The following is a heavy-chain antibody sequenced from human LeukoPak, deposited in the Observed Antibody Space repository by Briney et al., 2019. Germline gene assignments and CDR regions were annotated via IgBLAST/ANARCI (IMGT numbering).Heavy chain of an antibody. CDR2: INHSGST. Sequence: SETLSLTCAVYGGSFSGYYWSWIRQPPGKGLEWIGEINHSGSTNYNPSLKSRVTISVDTSKNQFSLKLSSVTAADTAVYYCARQGPLGSGWYVGVSDYWGQGTLVTVSS. J-gene: IGHJ4*02. CDR3: ARQGPLGSGWYVGVSDY. CDR1: GGSFSGYY. D-gene: IGHD6-13*01. V-gene: IGHV4-34*01.